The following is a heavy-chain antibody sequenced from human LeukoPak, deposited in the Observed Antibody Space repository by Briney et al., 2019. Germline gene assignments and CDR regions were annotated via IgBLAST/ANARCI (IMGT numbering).Heavy chain of an antibody. CDR2: IYYSGST. J-gene: IGHJ1*01. CDR1: GYSISSSNW. CDR3: ALVVITRRSAEYFQD. D-gene: IGHD3-22*01. V-gene: IGHV4-28*01. Sequence: SDTLSLTCAVSGYSISSSNWWGWIRQPPGKGLEWIGYIYYSGSTYYNPSLKSRVTMSVDTSKNQFSLKLSSVTAVDTAVYYCALVVITRRSAEYFQDWGQGTLVTVSS.